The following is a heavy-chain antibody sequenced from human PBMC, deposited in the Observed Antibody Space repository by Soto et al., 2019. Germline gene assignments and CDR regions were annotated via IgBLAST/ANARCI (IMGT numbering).Heavy chain of an antibody. CDR1: GGTFSSYA. V-gene: IGHV1-18*01. D-gene: IGHD6-19*01. J-gene: IGHJ4*02. CDR3: ARDGSGIAVAGIDY. CDR2: IIPNNGNT. Sequence: ASVKVSCKASGGTFSSYAISWVRQAPGQGLEWMGWIIPNNGNTNYAQKLQGRVTITTDTSTSTAYMELRSLRSDDTAVYYCARDGSGIAVAGIDYWGQGTLVTVSS.